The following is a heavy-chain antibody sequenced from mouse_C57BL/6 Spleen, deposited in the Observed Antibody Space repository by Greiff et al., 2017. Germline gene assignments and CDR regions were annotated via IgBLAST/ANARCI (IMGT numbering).Heavy chain of an antibody. CDR1: GYTFTSYW. CDR2: IDPSDSET. V-gene: IGHV1-52*01. J-gene: IGHJ4*01. D-gene: IGHD2-4*01. Sequence: QVQLQQPGAELVRPGSSVKLSCKASGYTFTSYWMHWVKQRPIQGLEWIGNIDPSDSETHYNQKFKDKATLTVDKSSSTAYMQLSSLTSEDSAVYYCARSCMSTTCYYAMDYWGQGTSVTVSS. CDR3: ARSCMSTTCYYAMDY.